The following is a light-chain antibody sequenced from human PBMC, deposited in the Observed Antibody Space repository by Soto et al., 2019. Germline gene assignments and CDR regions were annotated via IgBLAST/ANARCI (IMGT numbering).Light chain of an antibody. CDR3: SSYTSSSSGV. CDR2: EVS. CDR1: SSDVGGYNY. V-gene: IGLV2-14*01. J-gene: IGLJ1*01. Sequence: QSGLTQPASVSGSPGQSITISCTGTSSDVGGYNYVSWYQQPPGKAPKLMIYEVSNRPSGVSNRFSGSKSGNTASLTISGLQAEDEADYYCSSYTSSSSGVFGTGTKVTVL.